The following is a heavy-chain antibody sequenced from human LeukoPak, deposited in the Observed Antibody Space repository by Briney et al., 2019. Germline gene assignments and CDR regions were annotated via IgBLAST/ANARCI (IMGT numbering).Heavy chain of an antibody. V-gene: IGHV4-34*01. D-gene: IGHD4-17*01. Sequence: SETLSLTCAVYGGSFSGYYWSWIRQPAGKGLEWIGEINHSGSTNYNPSLKSRVTISVDTSKNQFSLKLSSVTAADTAVYYCASFSGDYGDYWGQGTLVTVSS. CDR3: ASFSGDYGDY. CDR1: GGSFSGYY. J-gene: IGHJ4*02. CDR2: INHSGST.